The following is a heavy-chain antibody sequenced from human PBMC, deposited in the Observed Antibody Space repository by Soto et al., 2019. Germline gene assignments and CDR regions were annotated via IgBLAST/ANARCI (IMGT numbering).Heavy chain of an antibody. Sequence: PGGSLRLSCAASGFTFSDYYMSWIRQAPGKGLEWVSYISSSGSTIYYADSVKGRFTISRDNAKNSLYLQMNSLRAEDTAVYYCARDFPSGSPWYNWFDPWGQGTLVTVSS. V-gene: IGHV3-11*01. CDR2: ISSSGSTI. CDR1: GFTFSDYY. CDR3: ARDFPSGSPWYNWFDP. J-gene: IGHJ5*02. D-gene: IGHD3-10*01.